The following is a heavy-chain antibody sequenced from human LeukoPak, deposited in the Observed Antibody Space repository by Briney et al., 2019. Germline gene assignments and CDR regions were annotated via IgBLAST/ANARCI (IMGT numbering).Heavy chain of an antibody. CDR2: IYYSGST. D-gene: IGHD3-22*01. CDR1: GGSISSYY. J-gene: IGHJ3*02. CDR3: ARFDSSGYSDDAFDI. Sequence: PSETLSLTFTVSGGSISSYYWSWIRQPPGKGLEWIGYIYYSGSTNYNPSLKSRVTISVDTSKNQFSLKLSSVTAADTAVYYCARFDSSGYSDDAFDIWGQGTMVTVSS. V-gene: IGHV4-59*01.